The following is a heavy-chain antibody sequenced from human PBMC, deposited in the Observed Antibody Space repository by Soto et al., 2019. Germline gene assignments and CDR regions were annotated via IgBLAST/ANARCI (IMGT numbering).Heavy chain of an antibody. J-gene: IGHJ5*02. D-gene: IGHD1-26*01. CDR2: INTNTGDT. Sequence: QVQLVQSGAEVKEPGASVKVSCKTSGYTFTGYHIHWVRQAPGQGLEWMGWINTNTGDTNYAQKFQGWVTMTRDTSINTAYVQLSRLTSDDMAVYYCARWVGASNWFDPWGQGTLVTVSS. V-gene: IGHV1-2*04. CDR1: GYTFTGYH. CDR3: ARWVGASNWFDP.